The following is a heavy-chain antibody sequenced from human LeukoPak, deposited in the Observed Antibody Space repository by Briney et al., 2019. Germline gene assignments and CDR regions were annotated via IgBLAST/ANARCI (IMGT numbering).Heavy chain of an antibody. CDR2: IYYSGST. Sequence: KPSETLSLTCTVSGGSISSGSYYWSWIRQHPGKGLEWIGYIYYSGSTYYNPSLKSRVTISVDTSKNQFSLKLSSVTAADTAVYYCARGPNIPPSIAVAGYYFDYWGQGTLVTVSS. D-gene: IGHD6-19*01. V-gene: IGHV4-31*03. CDR3: ARGPNIPPSIAVAGYYFDY. CDR1: GGSISSGSYY. J-gene: IGHJ4*02.